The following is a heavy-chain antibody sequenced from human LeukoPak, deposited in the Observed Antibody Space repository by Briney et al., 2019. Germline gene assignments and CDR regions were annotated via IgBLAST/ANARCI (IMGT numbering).Heavy chain of an antibody. V-gene: IGHV3-9*01. CDR3: ARGFDC. CDR2: ISWNSGSI. Sequence: GGSLRLSCAASGFTFDDYAMHWVRQAPGKGLEWVSGISWNSGSIGYADSVKGRFTISRDNSRNTVYLQMTSLRAEDTAVYYCARGFDCWGQGTLVTVSS. CDR1: GFTFDDYA. J-gene: IGHJ4*02.